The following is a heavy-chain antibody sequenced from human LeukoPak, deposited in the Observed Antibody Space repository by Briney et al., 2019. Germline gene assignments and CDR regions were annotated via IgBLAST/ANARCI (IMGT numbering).Heavy chain of an antibody. V-gene: IGHV4-59*11. CDR3: ARLYDSSDYTNWLDP. D-gene: IGHD3-22*01. J-gene: IGHJ5*02. CDR2: IYYSGST. CDR1: GGSISGHY. Sequence: SETLSLTCSVSGGSISGHYWSWIRQPPGKGLEWIGYIYYSGSTKYNPSLESRVTISVDTSKNQFSLKLSSVTAADTAVYYCARLYDSSDYTNWLDPWGQGALVTVSS.